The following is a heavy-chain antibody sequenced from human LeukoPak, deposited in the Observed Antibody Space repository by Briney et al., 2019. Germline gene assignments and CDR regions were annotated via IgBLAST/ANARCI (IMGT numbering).Heavy chain of an antibody. CDR1: GGSISSYY. CDR3: ARFVDDYSNYGWFDP. Sequence: SETLSLTCAVSGGSISSYYWSWIRQPPAKGLEWRVDDYYSGNTNYNPSLKNRVTISVDTSKCQFSLKLSSVTAADTDVYYCARFVDDYSNYGWFDPWGQGTLVTVSS. D-gene: IGHD4-11*01. J-gene: IGHJ5*02. V-gene: IGHV4-59*01. CDR2: DYYSGNT.